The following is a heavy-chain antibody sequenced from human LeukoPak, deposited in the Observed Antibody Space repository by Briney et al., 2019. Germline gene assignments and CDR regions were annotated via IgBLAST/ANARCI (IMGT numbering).Heavy chain of an antibody. CDR3: AREFDSSGRRYYYYYMDV. J-gene: IGHJ6*03. V-gene: IGHV3-48*01. CDR1: GFTFSSYS. D-gene: IGHD3-22*01. Sequence: GGSLRLSCAASGFTFSSYSMNWVRQAPGKGLEWVSYISSSSSTIYYADSVKGRSTISRDNAKNSLYLQMNSLRAEDTVVYYCAREFDSSGRRYYYYYMDVWGKGTTVTVSS. CDR2: ISSSSSTI.